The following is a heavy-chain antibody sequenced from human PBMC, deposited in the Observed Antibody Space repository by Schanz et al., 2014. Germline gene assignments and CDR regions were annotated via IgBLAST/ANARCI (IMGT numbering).Heavy chain of an antibody. CDR1: GFMFSIEW. D-gene: IGHD5-12*01. CDR2: ITDSGGST. J-gene: IGHJ3*01. V-gene: IGHV3-23*04. Sequence: EVQLVESGGGLVQPGGSLRLSCAASGFMFSIEWMTWVRQAPGKGLEWVSAITDSGGSTYYADSVRGRFIISRDNSDNTLYLQMNNLRAEDTAVYFCARDGGRDGYNLAFDVWGQGTLVTVSS. CDR3: ARDGGRDGYNLAFDV.